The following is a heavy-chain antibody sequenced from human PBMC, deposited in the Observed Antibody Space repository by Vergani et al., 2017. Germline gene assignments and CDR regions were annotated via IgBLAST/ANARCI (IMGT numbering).Heavy chain of an antibody. CDR1: GYTFTAYY. J-gene: IGHJ6*02. Sequence: QVQLVQSGSEVKKPGASVKVSCKASGYTFTAYYLQWVRQAPGQGLEWMGWVNPNSGDTNYAQKFQGRVSMTRDTSISTAHMELSRLRSDDTAVYYCARDHCTTNDCYEYYYNGLDVWGQGTTVTVS. CDR3: ARDHCTTNDCYEYYYNGLDV. V-gene: IGHV1-2*02. CDR2: VNPNSGDT. D-gene: IGHD2-21*02.